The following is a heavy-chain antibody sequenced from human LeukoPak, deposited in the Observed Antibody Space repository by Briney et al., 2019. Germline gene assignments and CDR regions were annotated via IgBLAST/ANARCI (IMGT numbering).Heavy chain of an antibody. Sequence: PSETLSLTCTVSGVSISSYYWSWIRQPAGKGLEWIGRIYPSGTTNCNPSLKSRVTMSIDTSKNQFSLKLSSVAAADTAVYYCASGSSGWGLRPKYYFDYWGQGALVTVSS. CDR3: ASGSSGWGLRPKYYFDY. CDR1: GVSISSYY. D-gene: IGHD2-15*01. J-gene: IGHJ4*02. CDR2: IYPSGTT. V-gene: IGHV4-4*07.